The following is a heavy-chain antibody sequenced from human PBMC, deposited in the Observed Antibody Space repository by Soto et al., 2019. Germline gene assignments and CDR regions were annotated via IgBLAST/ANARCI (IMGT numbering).Heavy chain of an antibody. V-gene: IGHV4-39*01. Sequence: SETMSHTCSVSGGSSSSSSYYWGRIRQPPGKGLEWIGSIYYSGSTYYNPSLKSRVTISVDTSKNQFSLKLSSVTAADTAVYYCARRYYDSSGHFDYWGQGTLVTVSS. CDR3: ARRYYDSSGHFDY. CDR1: GGSSSSSSYY. D-gene: IGHD3-22*01. J-gene: IGHJ4*02. CDR2: IYYSGST.